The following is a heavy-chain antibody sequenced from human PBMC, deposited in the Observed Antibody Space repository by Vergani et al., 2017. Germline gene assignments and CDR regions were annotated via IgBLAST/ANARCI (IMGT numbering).Heavy chain of an antibody. D-gene: IGHD6-19*01. Sequence: QVQLQQWGAGLLKPSETLSLTCAVYGGSFSGYYWSWIRQPPGKGLEWIGEINHSGSTNYNPSLKSRVTISVDTSKNQFSLKLSSVTAADTAVDYCARLVSGWYLLNYCYGMDVWGQGTTVTVSS. V-gene: IGHV4-34*01. J-gene: IGHJ6*02. CDR3: ARLVSGWYLLNYCYGMDV. CDR2: INHSGST. CDR1: GGSFSGYY.